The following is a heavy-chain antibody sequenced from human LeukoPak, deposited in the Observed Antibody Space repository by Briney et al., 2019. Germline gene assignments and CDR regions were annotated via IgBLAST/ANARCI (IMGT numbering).Heavy chain of an antibody. CDR2: INHAGST. CDR3: ARWGYYYHTSGSHKYYFDY. CDR1: GGSFSANY. D-gene: IGHD3-22*01. Sequence: SETVSLNCAVSGGSFSANYWSWIRQSPGKGLEWIGEINHAGSTNYNPSLKSRVTISVDTSKNHVSLRLTSVTAADTAVYYCARWGYYYHTSGSHKYYFDYWGQGTLVTVSS. V-gene: IGHV4-34*01. J-gene: IGHJ4*02.